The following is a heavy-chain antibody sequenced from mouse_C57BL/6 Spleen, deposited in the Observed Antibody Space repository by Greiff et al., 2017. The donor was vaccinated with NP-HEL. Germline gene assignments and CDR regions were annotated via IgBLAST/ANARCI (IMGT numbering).Heavy chain of an antibody. CDR1: GYTFTDYN. D-gene: IGHD2-5*01. CDR2: INPNNGGT. V-gene: IGHV1-18*01. CDR3: ARRYYSNYYWYFDV. Sequence: EVQLQQSGPELVKPGASVKIPCKASGYTFTDYNMDWVKQSHGKSLEWIGDINPNNGGTIYNQKFKGKATLTVDKSSSTAYMELRSLTSEDTAVYYCARRYYSNYYWYFDVWGTGTTVTVSS. J-gene: IGHJ1*03.